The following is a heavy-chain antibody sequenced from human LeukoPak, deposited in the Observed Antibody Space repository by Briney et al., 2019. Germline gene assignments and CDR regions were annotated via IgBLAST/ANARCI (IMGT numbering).Heavy chain of an antibody. Sequence: GGSPRLSCAASGFTFSSYEMNWVRQGPGKGLEWVSYISSSGTTKYYADSVKGRFTLSRDNAKNSLYLQMNSLRAEDTAVYYCARPSSGSYYGSFDYWGQGTLVTVSS. D-gene: IGHD3-10*01. CDR3: ARPSSGSYYGSFDY. CDR1: GFTFSSYE. V-gene: IGHV3-48*03. CDR2: ISSSGTTK. J-gene: IGHJ4*02.